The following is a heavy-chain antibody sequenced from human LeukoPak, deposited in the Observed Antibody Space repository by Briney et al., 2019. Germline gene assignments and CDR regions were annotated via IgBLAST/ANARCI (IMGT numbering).Heavy chain of an antibody. CDR2: IYPGDSDT. Sequence: GESLKISCKGSGYSFTSYWIGWVRQMPGKGLXXXGIIYPGDSDTRYSPSFQGQVTISADKSISTAYLQWSSLKASDTAMYYCARQINLYAFDIWGQGTMVTVSS. CDR1: GYSFTSYW. V-gene: IGHV5-51*01. CDR3: ARQINLYAFDI. J-gene: IGHJ3*02.